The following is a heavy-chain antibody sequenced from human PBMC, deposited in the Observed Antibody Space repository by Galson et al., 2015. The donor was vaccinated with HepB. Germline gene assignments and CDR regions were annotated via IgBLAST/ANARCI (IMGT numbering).Heavy chain of an antibody. CDR1: GFTFSNYG. CDR2: IWSDGTNK. J-gene: IGHJ4*02. Sequence: SLRLSCAASGFTFSNYGMQWVRQAPGKGLEWVALIWSDGTNKYYADSVKGRFTISRDNNKNTLYLQMDRLRGEDTAVYYCARDKLVAAAPLDYWGQGTLVTVSS. CDR3: ARDKLVAAAPLDY. D-gene: IGHD6-13*01. V-gene: IGHV3-33*01.